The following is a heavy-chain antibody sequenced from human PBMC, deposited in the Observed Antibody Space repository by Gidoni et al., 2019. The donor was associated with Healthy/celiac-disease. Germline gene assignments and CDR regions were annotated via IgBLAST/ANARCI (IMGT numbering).Heavy chain of an antibody. D-gene: IGHD3-9*01. V-gene: IGHV1-18*01. CDR2: FSAYNGNT. CDR1: GYTFTSYG. Sequence: QVQLVQSGAEVKKPGASVKVSCKSSGYTFTSYGISWVRQAPGQGLEWMGWFSAYNGNTNYAQKLQGRVTMTTDTSTSTAYMELRSLGSDDPAVYYCARDSLGLRYFDWLLSDAFDIWGQGTMVTVSS. J-gene: IGHJ3*02. CDR3: ARDSLGLRYFDWLLSDAFDI.